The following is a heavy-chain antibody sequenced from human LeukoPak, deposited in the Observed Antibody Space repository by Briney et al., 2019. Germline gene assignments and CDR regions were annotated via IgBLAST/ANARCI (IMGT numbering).Heavy chain of an antibody. CDR1: GFTFSSYS. D-gene: IGHD2-2*01. CDR2: ISISSSTI. V-gene: IGHV3-48*01. CDR3: ASGVVVGPAAAGVDY. Sequence: PGGSLRLSGAASGFTFSSYSMNWVPQAPGKGLEWGSYISISSSTIYYADSLKGRFTISRNNAKNPLNLHMNTLSAPDTAVYYCASGVVVGPAAAGVDYWGQGTLVTVSS. J-gene: IGHJ4*02.